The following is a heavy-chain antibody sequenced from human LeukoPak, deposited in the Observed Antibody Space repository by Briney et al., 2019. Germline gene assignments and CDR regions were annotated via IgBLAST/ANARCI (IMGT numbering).Heavy chain of an antibody. Sequence: GGSLRLSCAASEFTFNNAWMNWVRQAPGKGLEWVGRIKRKTDGGTTDYAAPVKGRFTISRDDSKNTLYLQMSSLKTEDTAVYYCATDDPYGGTHKQFDYWGQGTLVTVSS. D-gene: IGHD4/OR15-4a*01. CDR1: EFTFNNAW. CDR2: IKRKTDGGTT. V-gene: IGHV3-15*01. CDR3: ATDDPYGGTHKQFDY. J-gene: IGHJ4*02.